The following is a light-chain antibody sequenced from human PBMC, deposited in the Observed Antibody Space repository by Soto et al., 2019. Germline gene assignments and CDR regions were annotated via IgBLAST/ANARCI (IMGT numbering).Light chain of an antibody. V-gene: IGKV1-8*01. CDR2: AAS. CDR3: QQYYSYPIT. Sequence: AIRMTQSPSSFSASTGDRVTITCRASQGISSYLAWYQQKPGKAPKLLIYAASTLQSGVPSRFSGSGSGTDFTLTISCLQSEDFATYYCQQYYSYPITVGQGPRLELK. CDR1: QGISSY. J-gene: IGKJ5*01.